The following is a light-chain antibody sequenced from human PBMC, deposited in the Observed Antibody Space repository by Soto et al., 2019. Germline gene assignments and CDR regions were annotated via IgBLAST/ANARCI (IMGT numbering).Light chain of an antibody. V-gene: IGKV1-5*03. Sequence: DIQMTQSPSTLSASVGYRVTITCRASQSISSWLAWYQQKPGKAPKLLIYKASSLESGVPSRFSGSGSGTEFTLTISSLQPDDFAAYYCQQYYSSWTFGQGTKVDIK. CDR3: QQYYSSWT. CDR1: QSISSW. J-gene: IGKJ1*01. CDR2: KAS.